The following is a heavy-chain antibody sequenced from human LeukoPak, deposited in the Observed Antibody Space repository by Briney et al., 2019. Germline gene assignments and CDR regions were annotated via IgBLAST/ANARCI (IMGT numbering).Heavy chain of an antibody. CDR1: GYTFTSYG. D-gene: IGHD5-24*01. CDR3: ARVTEMATGGFWFDP. J-gene: IGHJ5*02. V-gene: IGHV1-18*01. CDR2: ISAYNGNT. Sequence: APVKVSCKASGYTFTSYGISWVRQAPGQGLEWMGWISAYNGNTNYAHKLQGRVTMTTDTSTSTAYMELRSLRSDDTAVYYCARVTEMATGGFWFDPWGQGTLVTVSS.